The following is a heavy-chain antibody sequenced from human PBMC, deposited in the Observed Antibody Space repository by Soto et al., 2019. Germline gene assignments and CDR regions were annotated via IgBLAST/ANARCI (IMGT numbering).Heavy chain of an antibody. CDR3: AATILAYCGGDCYSCDY. V-gene: IGHV1-58*01. J-gene: IGHJ4*02. CDR2: IVVGSGNT. D-gene: IGHD2-21*02. Sequence: SVKVSCKASGFTFTSSAVQWVRQARGQRLEWIGWIVVGSGNTNYAQKFQERVTITRDMSTSTAYMELSSLRSEDTAVYYCAATILAYCGGDCYSCDYWGQGTLVTV. CDR1: GFTFTSSA.